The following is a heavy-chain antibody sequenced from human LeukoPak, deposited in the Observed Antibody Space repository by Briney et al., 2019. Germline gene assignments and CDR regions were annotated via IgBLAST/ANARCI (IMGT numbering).Heavy chain of an antibody. CDR2: ISISGSST. Sequence: PGGSLRLSCAASGFIFSDYYMTWIRQAPGKGLECISYISISGSSTHYTDSVKGRFTISRDNAKNSLYLQMNSLRAEDTAVYYCARVWGYYYGSSSYPFDYWGQGTLVTVSS. CDR1: GFIFSDYY. J-gene: IGHJ4*02. V-gene: IGHV3-11*06. CDR3: ARVWGYYYGSSSYPFDY. D-gene: IGHD3-10*01.